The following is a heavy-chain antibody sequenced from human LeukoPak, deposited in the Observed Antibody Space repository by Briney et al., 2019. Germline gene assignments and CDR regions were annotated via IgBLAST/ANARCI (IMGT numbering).Heavy chain of an antibody. D-gene: IGHD6-19*01. J-gene: IGHJ4*02. CDR2: IKQDGSEK. CDR3: TRGGWYWLFDY. V-gene: IGHV3-7*04. CDR1: GFTFSSYW. Sequence: PGGSLRLSCAASGFTFSSYWMSWVRQAPGKGLEWVANIKQDGSEKYYVDSVKGRFTISRDNAKNSLYLQMNSLRAEDTAVYYCTRGGWYWLFDYWGQGTLVTVSS.